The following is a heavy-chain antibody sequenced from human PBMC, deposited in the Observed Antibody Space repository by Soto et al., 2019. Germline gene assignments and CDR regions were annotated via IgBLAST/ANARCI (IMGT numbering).Heavy chain of an antibody. CDR1: GGTFSSYA. D-gene: IGHD3-9*01. J-gene: IGHJ5*02. V-gene: IGHV1-69*01. Sequence: QVQLVQSGAEVKKPGSSVKVSCKASGGTFSSYAISWVRQAPGQGLEWMGGIIPIFGTANYAQKFQGRVTITADESTSTAYMELSSLRSEDTAVYYCARVGGYFDWLSEVGHWFDPWGQGTLVTVSS. CDR3: ARVGGYFDWLSEVGHWFDP. CDR2: IIPIFGTA.